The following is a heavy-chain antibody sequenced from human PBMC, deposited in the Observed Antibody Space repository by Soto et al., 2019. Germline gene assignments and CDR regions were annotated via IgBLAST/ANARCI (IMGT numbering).Heavy chain of an antibody. V-gene: IGHV3-21*01. J-gene: IGHJ4*02. D-gene: IGHD3-3*02. CDR1: GFSFSSYT. CDR2: ITGSSSYE. CDR3: AREKGPQVQFWSDIPTGGFDS. Sequence: EVQLVESGGGLVQPGGSLRLSCAASGFSFSSYTLHWFRQAPGGGLEWVSSITGSSSYEFYADSVKGRFTISRDNDDKVLFLKMTNLRAEATALYCCAREKGPQVQFWSDIPTGGFDSWGRGTLVSVSS.